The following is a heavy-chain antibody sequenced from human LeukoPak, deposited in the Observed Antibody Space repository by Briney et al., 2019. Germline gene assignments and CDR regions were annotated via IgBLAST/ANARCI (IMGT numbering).Heavy chain of an antibody. J-gene: IGHJ4*02. CDR1: GGSISSSSYY. D-gene: IGHD1-14*01. Sequence: SETLSLTCTVSGGSISSSSYYWGWIRQPPGKGLEWIGSIYYSGSTYYNPSLKSRVTISVDTSKNQFSLKLSSVTAADTAVYYCARDSVPEGNGYWGQGTLVTVSS. CDR2: IYYSGST. V-gene: IGHV4-39*07. CDR3: ARDSVPEGNGY.